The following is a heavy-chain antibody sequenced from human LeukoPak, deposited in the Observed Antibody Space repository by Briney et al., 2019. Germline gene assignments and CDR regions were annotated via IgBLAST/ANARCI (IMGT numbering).Heavy chain of an antibody. D-gene: IGHD6-19*01. CDR1: GGTFTSYA. V-gene: IGHV1-69*05. CDR3: ARAVSSGSKYYFDY. Sequence: SVKISCKASGGTFTSYAISWVRQAPGQGLEWMGGIIPIFGTANYAQKFQGRVTITTDESTSTAYMELSSLRSEDTAVYYCARAVSSGSKYYFDYWGQGTLVTVSS. J-gene: IGHJ4*02. CDR2: IIPIFGTA.